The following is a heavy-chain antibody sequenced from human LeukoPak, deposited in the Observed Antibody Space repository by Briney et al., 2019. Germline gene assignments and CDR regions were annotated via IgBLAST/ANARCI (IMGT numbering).Heavy chain of an antibody. CDR2: INPNSGGT. CDR3: ARVGVPAAMANWFDP. CDR1: GYTFTSHG. V-gene: IGHV1-2*02. Sequence: GASVKVSCKASGYTFTSHGISWVRQAPGQGLEWMGWINPNSGGTNYAQKFQGRVTMTRDTSISTAYMEPSRLRSDDTAVYYCARVGVPAAMANWFDPWGQGTLVTVSS. D-gene: IGHD2-2*01. J-gene: IGHJ5*02.